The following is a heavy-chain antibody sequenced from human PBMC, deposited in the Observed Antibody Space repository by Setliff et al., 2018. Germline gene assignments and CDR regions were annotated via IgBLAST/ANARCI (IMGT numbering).Heavy chain of an antibody. CDR3: AKVGPGYGNGWWTNWFDP. CDR1: GFTFSTFA. V-gene: IGHV3-33*06. CDR2: IWFDGSNE. D-gene: IGHD6-19*01. Sequence: GGSLRLSCEATGFTFSTFAIHWVRQAPGKGLEWLALIWFDGSNEYYEDSVKGRFTISRDNSKNMAYLEMNRLRAEDTAVYYCAKVGPGYGNGWWTNWFDPWGQGTLVTVSS. J-gene: IGHJ5*02.